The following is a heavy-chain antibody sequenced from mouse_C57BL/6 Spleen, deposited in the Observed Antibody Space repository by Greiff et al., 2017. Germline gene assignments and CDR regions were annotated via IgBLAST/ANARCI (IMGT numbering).Heavy chain of an antibody. CDR2: INPSNGGT. CDR3: ARSNYGSSFYAMDY. V-gene: IGHV1-53*01. CDR1: GYTFTSYW. J-gene: IGHJ4*01. Sequence: VQLQQPGTELVKPGASVKLSCKASGYTFTSYWMHWVKQRPGQGLEWIGNINPSNGGTNYNEKFKIKATLTVDKSSSTAYMQLISLTSEYSAVYYCARSNYGSSFYAMDYWGQGTSVTVSS. D-gene: IGHD1-1*01.